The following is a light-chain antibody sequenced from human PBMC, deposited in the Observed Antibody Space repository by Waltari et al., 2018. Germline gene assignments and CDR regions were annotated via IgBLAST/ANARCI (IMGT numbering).Light chain of an antibody. CDR2: EVN. CDR3: SSDTSQFVV. V-gene: IGLV2-14*03. J-gene: IGLJ2*01. Sequence: QSALTQPASVSGSPGQSITISCTSTSSDIHINNYVSWYQQHPGNAPRLIIYEVNSRPSGVPLRCPASNPGHPASLPSSGRQHGGETDYDCSSDTSQFVVFGGGTKVTVL. CDR1: SSDIHINNY.